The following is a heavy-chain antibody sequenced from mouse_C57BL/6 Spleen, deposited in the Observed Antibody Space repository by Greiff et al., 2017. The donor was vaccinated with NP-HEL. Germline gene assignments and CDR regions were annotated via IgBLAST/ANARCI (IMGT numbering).Heavy chain of an antibody. D-gene: IGHD2-4*01. CDR1: GYTFTSYW. CDR2: IDPSDSYT. CDR3: ARGRLRGTYAMDY. J-gene: IGHJ4*01. V-gene: IGHV1-69*01. Sequence: VKLQQPGAELVMPGASVKLSCKASGYTFTSYWMHWVKQRPGQGLEWIGEIDPSDSYTNYNQKFKGKSTLTVDKSSSTAYMQLSSLTSEDSAVYYCARGRLRGTYAMDYWGQGTSVTVSS.